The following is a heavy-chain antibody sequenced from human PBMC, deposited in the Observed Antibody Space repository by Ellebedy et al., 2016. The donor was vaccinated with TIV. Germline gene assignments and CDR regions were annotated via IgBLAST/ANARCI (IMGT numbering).Heavy chain of an antibody. CDR1: GFTFSSYG. D-gene: IGHD2-15*01. CDR2: IRSKAYGATT. J-gene: IGHJ4*02. CDR3: TRDPAFVEGSRFFDY. V-gene: IGHV3-49*03. Sequence: GESLKISXAASGFTFSSYGMHWFRQAPGKGLEWVGFIRSKAYGATTEYAASVKGRFTILRDDSKSIAYLQMNSLKTEDTAVYYCTRDPAFVEGSRFFDYWGQGTLVTVSS.